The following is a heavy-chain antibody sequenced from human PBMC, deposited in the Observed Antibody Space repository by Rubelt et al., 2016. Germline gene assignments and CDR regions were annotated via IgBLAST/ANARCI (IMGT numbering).Heavy chain of an antibody. V-gene: IGHV4-34*01. CDR1: GGSFSGYY. J-gene: IGHJ6*02. D-gene: IGHD4-17*01. CDR3: ARAPTTVTTIYYYGMDV. Sequence: QVQLQQWGAGLLKPSETLSLTCAVYGGSFSGYYWIWIRQPPGKGLEWIGEINHSGSTNYNPSLKMVCHLSVDTSKNPFSLRLSSVTAADTAVYYCARAPTTVTTIYYYGMDVWGQGTTVTVSS. CDR2: INHSGST.